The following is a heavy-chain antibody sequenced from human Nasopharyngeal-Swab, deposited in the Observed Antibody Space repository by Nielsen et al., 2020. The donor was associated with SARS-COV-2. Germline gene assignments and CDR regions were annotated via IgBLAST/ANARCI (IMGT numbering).Heavy chain of an antibody. D-gene: IGHD2-8*01. CDR1: GFTVSSNY. CDR2: IYSGGST. V-gene: IGHV3-53*01. CDR3: ARQDIVLMAFDY. Sequence: GGSLRFSCAASGFTVSSNYMSWVRQAPGKGLEWVSVIYSGGSTYYADSVKGRFTISRDNSKNTLYLQMNSLRAEDTAVYYCARQDIVLMAFDYWGQGTLVTVSS. J-gene: IGHJ4*02.